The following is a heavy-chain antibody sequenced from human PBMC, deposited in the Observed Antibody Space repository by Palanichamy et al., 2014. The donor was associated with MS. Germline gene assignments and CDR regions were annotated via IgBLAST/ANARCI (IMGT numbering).Heavy chain of an antibody. CDR3: ARDREGLLVDP. J-gene: IGHJ5*02. V-gene: IGHV1-3*01. CDR2: INAGNGNT. D-gene: IGHD3-3*01. CDR1: GYTFTSYA. Sequence: QVQLVQSGAEVKKPGASVKVSCKASGYTFTSYAMHWVRQAPGQRLEWMGWINAGNGNTKYSQKFQGRVTITRGTSASTAYMELSSLRSEDTAVYYCARDREGLLVDPWGQGTLVTVSS.